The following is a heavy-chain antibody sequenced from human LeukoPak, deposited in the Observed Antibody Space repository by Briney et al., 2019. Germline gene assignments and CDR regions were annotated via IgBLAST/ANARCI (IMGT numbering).Heavy chain of an antibody. CDR1: GITFSDYY. D-gene: IGHD6-13*01. CDR3: ARDQFRLAAAGINAFDI. V-gene: IGHV3-11*06. CDR2: ISSSSSYI. J-gene: IGHJ3*02. Sequence: GGSLRLSCAASGITFSDYYMTWIRQAPGKGLEWVSSISSSSSYIYYADSVKGRFTISRDNAKNSLYLQMNSLRAEDTAVYYCARDQFRLAAAGINAFDIWGQGTMVTVSS.